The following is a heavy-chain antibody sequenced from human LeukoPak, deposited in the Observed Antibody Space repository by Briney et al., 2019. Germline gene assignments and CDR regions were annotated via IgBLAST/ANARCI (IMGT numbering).Heavy chain of an antibody. J-gene: IGHJ4*02. CDR1: GFTFSRNG. CDR3: ARDRAIAVDVGVDY. V-gene: IGHV3-23*01. CDR2: ISGSGGNT. Sequence: GGSLRLSCAASGFTFSRNGMTWVRQAPGKGLEWVSAISGSGGNTYYADSVKGRFTISRDNAKNSLYLQMNSLRVEDTALYYCARDRAIAVDVGVDYWGQGTLVTVSS. D-gene: IGHD6-19*01.